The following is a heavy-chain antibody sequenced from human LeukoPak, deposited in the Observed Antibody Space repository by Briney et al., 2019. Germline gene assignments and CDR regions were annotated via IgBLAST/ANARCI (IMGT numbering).Heavy chain of an antibody. CDR2: IRYDGSNK. Sequence: PGGSLRLSFAASGFTFSSYGMHWVRQAPGKGLGGVAFIRYDGSNKYYADSVKGRFTISRDNSKNTLYLQMNSLRAEDTAVYYCAKELRYFDWLSPFDYWGQGTLVTVSS. J-gene: IGHJ4*02. CDR3: AKELRYFDWLSPFDY. V-gene: IGHV3-30*02. CDR1: GFTFSSYG. D-gene: IGHD3-9*01.